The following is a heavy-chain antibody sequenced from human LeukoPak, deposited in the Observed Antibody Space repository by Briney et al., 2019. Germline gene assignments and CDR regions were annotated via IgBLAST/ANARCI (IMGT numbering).Heavy chain of an antibody. CDR2: IYTSGST. V-gene: IGHV4-4*07. J-gene: IGHJ4*02. D-gene: IGHD6-13*01. CDR1: GGSISNYD. CDR3: ARSGYSSSWFDFDY. Sequence: SETLSLTCTVSGGSISNYDWSWIRQPAGKGLEWIGRIYTSGSTNYNPSLKSRVTMSEDTSKKQFSLKLSSVTAADTAVYYCARSGYSSSWFDFDYWGQGTLVTVSS.